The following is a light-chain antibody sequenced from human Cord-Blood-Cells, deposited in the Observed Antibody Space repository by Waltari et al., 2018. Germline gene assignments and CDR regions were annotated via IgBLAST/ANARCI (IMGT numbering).Light chain of an antibody. CDR1: SSDVGGYNY. V-gene: IGLV2-14*01. CDR3: SSYTSSSTYV. CDR2: EVS. J-gene: IGLJ1*01. Sequence: QSALTQPASVSGSPGQSITISCTGTSSDVGGYNYVSWYQQHPGTAPKLMIYEVSTRPSGVSNRFSGSKSGNTAALTISGLQAEDEADYYCSSYTSSSTYVFGTGTKVTVL.